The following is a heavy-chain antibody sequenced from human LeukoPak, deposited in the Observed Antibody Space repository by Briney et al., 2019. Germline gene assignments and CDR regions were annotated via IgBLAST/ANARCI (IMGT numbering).Heavy chain of an antibody. V-gene: IGHV1-69*01. J-gene: IGHJ4*02. D-gene: IGHD6-13*01. CDR1: GGTFSSYA. CDR2: IIPIFGTA. CDR3: AREIRIAAAGTFGY. Sequence: ASVKVSCKASGGTFSSYAISWVRQAPGQGLEWMGGIIPIFGTANYAQKFQGRVTITADESTSTAYMELSSLRSEDTAVYYCAREIRIAAAGTFGYWGQGTLVTVSS.